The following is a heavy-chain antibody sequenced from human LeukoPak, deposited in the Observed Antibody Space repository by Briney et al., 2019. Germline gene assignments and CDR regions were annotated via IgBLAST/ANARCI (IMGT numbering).Heavy chain of an antibody. V-gene: IGHV1-24*01. J-gene: IGHJ4*02. CDR1: GCTLTELS. CDR3: ATGLGYCSSTSCFYGY. D-gene: IGHD2-2*01. CDR2: FDPEDGEP. Sequence: ASVKVSCKVSGCTLTELSMHWVRQAPGKGLEWMGGFDPEDGEPIYAQKFQGRVTMTEDTSTDTAYMELSSLRSEDTAVYYCATGLGYCSSTSCFYGYWGQGTLVTVSS.